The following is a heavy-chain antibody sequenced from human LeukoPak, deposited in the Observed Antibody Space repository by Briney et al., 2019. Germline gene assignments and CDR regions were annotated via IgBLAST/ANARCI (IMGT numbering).Heavy chain of an antibody. CDR1: GFSFSSYW. V-gene: IGHV3-7*01. D-gene: IGHD6-13*01. J-gene: IGHJ4*02. CDR3: ARDGEAAGLYFDY. CDR2: INQDGSEK. Sequence: PGGSLRLSCAVSGFSFSSYWMNWVRQAPGRGLEWVASINQDGSEKYYVDSVKGRFTISRDNAKNSLYLQMNSLRAEDTAIYYCARDGEAAGLYFDYWGQGTLVTVSS.